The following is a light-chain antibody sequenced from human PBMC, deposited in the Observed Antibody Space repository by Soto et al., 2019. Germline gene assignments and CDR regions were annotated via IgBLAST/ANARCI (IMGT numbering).Light chain of an antibody. CDR2: LGS. CDR3: MQPLQSWT. CDR1: QSLLHSNGYNY. V-gene: IGKV2-28*01. J-gene: IGKJ1*01. Sequence: IVMTQSPLSLPVTPGEPASISCRSSQSLLHSNGYNYLDWYLQKPGQSPQLLIYLGSNRASGVPDRFSGSGSGTDFTLKISRVEAEDVGVYYCMQPLQSWTFGQGTKGDSK.